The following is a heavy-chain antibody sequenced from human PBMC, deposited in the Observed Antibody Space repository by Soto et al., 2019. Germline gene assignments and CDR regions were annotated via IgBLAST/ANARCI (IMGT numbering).Heavy chain of an antibody. CDR1: GFTFSRSA. CDR2: IAVGSGNT. CDR3: AAVENYDFWSGSRYWFDP. D-gene: IGHD3-3*01. Sequence: RASVKVSCKASGFTFSRSAVQWVRQARGQRLEWIGWIAVGSGNTKYAQKFQERVTITRDTSTNTAYLELSSLRSEDTAVYYCAAVENYDFWSGSRYWFDPWGQGTLVTVSS. J-gene: IGHJ5*02. V-gene: IGHV1-58*01.